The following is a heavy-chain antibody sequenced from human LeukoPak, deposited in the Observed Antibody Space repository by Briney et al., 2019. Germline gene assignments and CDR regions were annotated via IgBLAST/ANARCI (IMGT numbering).Heavy chain of an antibody. CDR1: GFTFYDYV. J-gene: IGHJ4*02. CDR2: ISGDGGAT. CDR3: AKGGYTYGGRLFDY. V-gene: IGHV3-43*02. Sequence: PGGSLRLSCAASGFTFYDYVMHWVRQAPGKGLEWVSFISGDGGATYYADSAKGRFTISGDNGRKSLYLQMHSLRTEDTALYYCAKGGYTYGGRLFDYWGQGTLVTVSS. D-gene: IGHD5-18*01.